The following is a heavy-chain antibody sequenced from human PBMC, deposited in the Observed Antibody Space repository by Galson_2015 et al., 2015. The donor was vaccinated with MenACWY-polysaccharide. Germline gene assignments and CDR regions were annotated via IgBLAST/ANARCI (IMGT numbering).Heavy chain of an antibody. D-gene: IGHD4-17*01. J-gene: IGHJ4*02. CDR2: IKNDGSEK. Sequence: SLRLSCAASGFTFNSHWMSWVRQAPGKGLEWVAEIKNDGSEKYYVDSVKGRFTISRDNSKNSLYLQMNSLRAEDTAIYYCERGPAYGDRVGFLDFWGQGTLVTVSS. V-gene: IGHV3-7*03. CDR3: ERGPAYGDRVGFLDF. CDR1: GFTFNSHW.